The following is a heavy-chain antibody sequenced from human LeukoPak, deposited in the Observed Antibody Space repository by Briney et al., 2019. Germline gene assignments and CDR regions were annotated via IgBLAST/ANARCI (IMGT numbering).Heavy chain of an antibody. CDR2: ISSSSSTI. V-gene: IGHV3-48*02. CDR3: ARDAYSSSWYRNWFDP. D-gene: IGHD6-13*01. Sequence: PGGSLGLSCAASGFTFSSYSMNWVRQAPGKGLEWVSYISSSSSTIYYADSVKGRFTISRDNAKNSLYLQMNSLRDEDTAVYYCARDAYSSSWYRNWFDPWGQGTLVTVSS. CDR1: GFTFSSYS. J-gene: IGHJ5*02.